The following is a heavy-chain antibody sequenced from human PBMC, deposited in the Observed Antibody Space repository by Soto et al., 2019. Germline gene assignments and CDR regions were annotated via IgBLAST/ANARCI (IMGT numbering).Heavy chain of an antibody. Sequence: GGSLRLSCAATGFTFSVYAMTWVRQAPGKGLEWVSAVTANGGSTYSADSVKGRFAISRDNSKNTLFLQMNSLRAEDTAVYYCASLGVGDWANYYYYYGMDVWGQGTTVTVSS. J-gene: IGHJ6*02. CDR2: VTANGGST. CDR3: ASLGVGDWANYYYYYGMDV. D-gene: IGHD2-21*02. V-gene: IGHV3-23*01. CDR1: GFTFSVYA.